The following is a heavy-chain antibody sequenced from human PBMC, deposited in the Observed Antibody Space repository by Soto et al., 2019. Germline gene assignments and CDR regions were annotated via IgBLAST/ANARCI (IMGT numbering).Heavy chain of an antibody. CDR2: INSDGSTT. Sequence: EVQVVESGGNLVQPGGSLRLSCAASGFSFRSYWMHWVRRGPRKGLEWVSRINSDGSTTNYADSVKGRFTISRDNAKNTLYLQMNSLRAEDTAIYYSVRDGNIAFDYWGQGTLVTASS. V-gene: IGHV3-74*01. CDR1: GFSFRSYW. CDR3: VRDGNIAFDY. J-gene: IGHJ4*02. D-gene: IGHD2-15*01.